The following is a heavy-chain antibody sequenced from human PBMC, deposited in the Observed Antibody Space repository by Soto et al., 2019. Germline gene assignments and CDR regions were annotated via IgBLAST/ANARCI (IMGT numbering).Heavy chain of an antibody. V-gene: IGHV3-11*01. CDR3: ARYPLTDDYYFDY. J-gene: IGHJ4*02. D-gene: IGHD2-21*02. Sequence: GSLRLSCAASGFTFSDYYMSWIRQAPGKGLEWVSYISSSGSTIYYADSVKGRFTISRDNAKNSLYLQMNSLRAEDTAVYYCARYPLTDDYYFDYWGQGTLVTVSS. CDR2: ISSSGSTI. CDR1: GFTFSDYY.